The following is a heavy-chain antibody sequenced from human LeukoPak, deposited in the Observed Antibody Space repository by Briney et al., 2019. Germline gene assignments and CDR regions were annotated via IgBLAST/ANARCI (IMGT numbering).Heavy chain of an antibody. V-gene: IGHV1-18*01. Sequence: ASVKVSCKASGYTFTSYGIIWVRQAPGQGLEWMGWISPYNGNTNYAQKLQGRVTMTTDTSTSTAYMGLSSLRSEDTAVYYCANPRYDSSGYYYVDWGQGTLVTVSS. D-gene: IGHD3-22*01. CDR1: GYTFTSYG. J-gene: IGHJ4*02. CDR2: ISPYNGNT. CDR3: ANPRYDSSGYYYVD.